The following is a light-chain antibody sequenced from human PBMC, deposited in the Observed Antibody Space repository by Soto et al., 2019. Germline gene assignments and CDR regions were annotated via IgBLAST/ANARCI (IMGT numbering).Light chain of an antibody. CDR1: SSNIGSNS. CDR2: SNN. Sequence: HSVLTQPPSASGIPGQRGTISCSGSSSNIGSNSVNWYQQLPGAAPKLLIYSNNQRPSGVPDRFSGSKSGTSASLAISGLQSEDEADYYCAAWDDSLNGREVFGTGTKVTVL. J-gene: IGLJ1*01. CDR3: AAWDDSLNGREV. V-gene: IGLV1-44*01.